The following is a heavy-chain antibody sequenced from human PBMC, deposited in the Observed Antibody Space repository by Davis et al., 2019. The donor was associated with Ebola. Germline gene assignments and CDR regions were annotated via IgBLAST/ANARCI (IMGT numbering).Heavy chain of an antibody. D-gene: IGHD3-16*02. J-gene: IGHJ4*02. V-gene: IGHV3-21*01. CDR2: ISSSSSYI. CDR3: TRAGQYRFDY. Sequence: GESLKISCAASGFTFSSYSMNWVRQAPGKGLEWVSSISSSSSYIYYADSVKGQFTISRDNAKNSLYLQMNSLRAEDTAVYYCTRAGQYRFDYWGQGTLVTVSS. CDR1: GFTFSSYS.